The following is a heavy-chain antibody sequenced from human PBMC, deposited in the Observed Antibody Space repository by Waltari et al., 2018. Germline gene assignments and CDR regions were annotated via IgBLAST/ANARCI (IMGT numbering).Heavy chain of an antibody. V-gene: IGHV2-5*02. Sequence: QITLKESGPTRVKPTETLTLTCTLSGISITGSGVGVGWVRQSPQKALEWLALLYSDDDTRFSPSLRDRLPISRDTRKNQLVLSMTDVNPVDTGTDFCLFVRGIYDLPFWGPGAQVTVSS. D-gene: IGHD3-10*02. CDR1: GISITGSGVG. CDR3: LFVRGIYDLPF. J-gene: IGHJ4*02. CDR2: LYSDDDT.